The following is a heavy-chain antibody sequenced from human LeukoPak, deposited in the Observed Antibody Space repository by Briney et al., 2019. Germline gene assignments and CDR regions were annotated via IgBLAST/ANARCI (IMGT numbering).Heavy chain of an antibody. D-gene: IGHD2-21*02. CDR1: GLTFSSFS. CDR3: AKDGPPSHEVVTANQFDY. Sequence: PGGALRLSCTASGLTFSSFSMNWVRQAPGKGREWVSRISGSGGSTYSADSVKGRFTISRDNSKNTLYLQMNSLRDEDTAVYYCAKDGPPSHEVVTANQFDYWGQGTRVTVSS. V-gene: IGHV3-23*01. CDR2: ISGSGGST. J-gene: IGHJ4*02.